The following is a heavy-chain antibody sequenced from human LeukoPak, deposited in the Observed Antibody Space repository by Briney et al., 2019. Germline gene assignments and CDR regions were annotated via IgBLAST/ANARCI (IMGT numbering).Heavy chain of an antibody. CDR3: ATSLYYDSSGYYSSFDI. CDR1: GYSFASYG. D-gene: IGHD3-22*01. Sequence: GASVKVSCKASGYSFASYGISWVRQAPGQGLEWMGWISAYNGNINYAQKLQGRVTMTTDTSTSTAYMELRSLRSDDTAMYYCATSLYYDSSGYYSSFDIWGQGTMVTVSS. J-gene: IGHJ3*02. V-gene: IGHV1-18*01. CDR2: ISAYNGNI.